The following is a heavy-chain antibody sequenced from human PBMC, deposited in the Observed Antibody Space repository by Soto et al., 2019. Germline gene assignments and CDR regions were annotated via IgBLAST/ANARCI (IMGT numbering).Heavy chain of an antibody. CDR3: AKKRGRVTTSGHVDH. J-gene: IGHJ4*02. V-gene: IGHV3-23*01. Sequence: EVQLLESGGGLVQPGRSLRLSCAASGFTFSGYAMRWVRQAPGQGLEWVSVIHGGGNSAYYADSVKGRFTISRDNSKNTLYLQMSSRRGEDTAVYYCAKKRGRVTTSGHVDHWGQGTLVTVSS. CDR2: IHGGGNSA. D-gene: IGHD4-17*01. CDR1: GFTFSGYA.